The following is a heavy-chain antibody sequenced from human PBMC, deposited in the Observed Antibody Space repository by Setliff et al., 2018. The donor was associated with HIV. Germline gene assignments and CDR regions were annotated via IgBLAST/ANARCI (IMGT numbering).Heavy chain of an antibody. CDR1: GDSVLSSRAA. CDR2: IYYRSKWYS. Sequence: PSPTLSLPCAISGDSVLSSRAAWNWIRQSPSGGLEWLGRIYYRSKWYSEYAVSVKSRLTIKPDTLENRFSLQLSSVTPEDTAVYFCARDCDPSRYYYLSLFGFWGQGTQVTVSS. CDR3: ARDCDPSRYYYLSLFGF. D-gene: IGHD3-22*01. V-gene: IGHV6-1*01. J-gene: IGHJ4*02.